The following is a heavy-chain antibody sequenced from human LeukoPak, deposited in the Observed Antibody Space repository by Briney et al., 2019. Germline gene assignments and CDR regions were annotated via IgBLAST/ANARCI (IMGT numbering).Heavy chain of an antibody. J-gene: IGHJ3*02. CDR3: AGLPDSSGYRDAFDI. CDR2: IYHSGST. D-gene: IGHD3-22*01. Sequence: SETLSLTCAVSGGSISSGGYSWSWIRQPPGKGLEWIGYIYHSGSTYYNPSLKSRVTISVDRSKNQFSLKLSSVTAADTAVYNCAGLPDSSGYRDAFDIWGQGTMVTVSS. CDR1: GGSISSGGYS. V-gene: IGHV4-30-2*01.